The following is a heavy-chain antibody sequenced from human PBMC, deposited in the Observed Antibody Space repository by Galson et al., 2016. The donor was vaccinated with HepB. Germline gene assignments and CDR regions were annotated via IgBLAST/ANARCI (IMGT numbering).Heavy chain of an antibody. V-gene: IGHV3-64*02. CDR3: ARPRAQPDDAFDI. D-gene: IGHD2-2*01. CDR1: GFTISTYA. J-gene: IGHJ3*02. CDR2: ISNNGDTI. Sequence: SLRLSCAASGFTISTYAMHWVRQAPGQGLEYVSAISNNGDTINYADSVKGRFTISRDNSKNTMYLQMSSLRGEDTAVYYCARPRAQPDDAFDIWGQGTMVTVSS.